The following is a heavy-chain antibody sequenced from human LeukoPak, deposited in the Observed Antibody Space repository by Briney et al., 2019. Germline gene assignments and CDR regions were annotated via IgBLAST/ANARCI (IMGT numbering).Heavy chain of an antibody. V-gene: IGHV3-30-3*01. CDR3: ARDRFQTEYYFDY. J-gene: IGHJ4*02. D-gene: IGHD2/OR15-2a*01. Sequence: GGSLRLSCAASGFTFSSYAMHWVRQAPGKGLEWVAVISYDGSNKYYADSVKGRFIISRDNSKNTLYLQMNSLRAEDTAVYYCARDRFQTEYYFDYWGQGTLVTVSS. CDR2: ISYDGSNK. CDR1: GFTFSSYA.